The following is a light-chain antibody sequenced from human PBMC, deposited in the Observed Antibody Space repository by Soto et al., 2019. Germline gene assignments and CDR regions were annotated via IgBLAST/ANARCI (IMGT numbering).Light chain of an antibody. CDR1: PSFSSS. J-gene: IGKJ3*01. Sequence: DIQMTQSPSSMSASVGDIFTITCRPSPSFSSSLNWYQQKPGKAPKLLIYPASSLQSGVPSRFSGSGSGTDFTLTISRLQPEDFATYYCQQSYSTPCTFGPGTKVDIK. CDR3: QQSYSTPCT. V-gene: IGKV1-39*01. CDR2: PAS.